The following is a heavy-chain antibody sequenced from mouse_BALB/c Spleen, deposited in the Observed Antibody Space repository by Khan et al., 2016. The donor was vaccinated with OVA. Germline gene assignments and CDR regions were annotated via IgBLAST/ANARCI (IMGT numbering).Heavy chain of an antibody. CDR2: ISYSGST. J-gene: IGHJ4*01. CDR1: GYSITSDCA. CDR3: ARNYVYMDY. D-gene: IGHD1-2*01. Sequence: EVQLQESGPGLVKPSQSLSLTCTVTGYSITSDCAWNWIRQFPGNKLEWMGYISYSGSTSYNPSLKSRISNTRDTSKNQFFLQLNSVTTEDTAIFYCARNYVYMDYWGPGTSVTVSS. V-gene: IGHV3-2*02.